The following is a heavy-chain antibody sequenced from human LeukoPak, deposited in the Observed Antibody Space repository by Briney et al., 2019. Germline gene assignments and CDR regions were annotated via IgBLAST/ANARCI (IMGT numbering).Heavy chain of an antibody. V-gene: IGHV3-21*04. D-gene: IGHD3-10*01. CDR2: ISSSSSYI. Sequence: PGGSLRLSCAASGFTFSSYSMNWVRQAPGKGLEWVSSISSSSSYIYYADSVKGRFTISRDNSKNTLYLQMNSLRAEDTAVYYCAKDVGFGELFNRGNFDHWGQGTLVTVSS. J-gene: IGHJ4*02. CDR1: GFTFSSYS. CDR3: AKDVGFGELFNRGNFDH.